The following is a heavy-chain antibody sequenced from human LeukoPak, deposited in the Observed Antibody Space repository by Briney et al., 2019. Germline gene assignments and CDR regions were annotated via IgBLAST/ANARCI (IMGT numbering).Heavy chain of an antibody. J-gene: IGHJ6*02. CDR1: GYTFTGYY. CDR2: INPNSGGT. D-gene: IGHD2-2*01. V-gene: IGHV1-2*02. CDR3: ARDFQDIVVVLGMDV. Sequence: GASVKVSCKASGYTFTGYYMHWVRQAPGQGLEWMGWINPNSGGTNYAQKFQGRVTMTRDTSISTAYMELSRLRSDDTAVYYCARDFQDIVVVLGMDVWGQGTTVTVSS.